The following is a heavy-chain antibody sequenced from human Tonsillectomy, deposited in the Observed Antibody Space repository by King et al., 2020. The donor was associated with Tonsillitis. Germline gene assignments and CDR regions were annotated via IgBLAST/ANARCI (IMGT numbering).Heavy chain of an antibody. V-gene: IGHV3-30*02. J-gene: IGHJ4*02. D-gene: IGHD1-14*01. CDR3: AKESGPTNPFDS. CDR1: EFTFSSHA. Sequence: VQLVESGGGVVQPGGSLRLSCASSEFTFSSHAMHWVRQAPGKGLEWIAFIHYDERTKFYADSVEGRFTIARDNSQNTLYLQMSSLRPEDTAVYYCAKESGPTNPFDSWGQGTQVTVSS. CDR2: IHYDERTK.